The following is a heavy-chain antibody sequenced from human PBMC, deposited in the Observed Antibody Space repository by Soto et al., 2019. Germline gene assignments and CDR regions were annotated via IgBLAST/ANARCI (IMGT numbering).Heavy chain of an antibody. V-gene: IGHV3-30*18. CDR2: ISYDGSNK. J-gene: IGHJ4*02. D-gene: IGHD6-13*01. CDR3: AKASGYSSSYNYFDY. CDR1: GFTFSSYG. Sequence: PGGSLRLSCAASGFTFSSYGMHWVRQAPGKGLEWVAVISYDGSNKYYADSVKGRFTISRDNSKNTLYLQMNSLRAEDTAVYYCAKASGYSSSYNYFDYWGQGTLVTVSS.